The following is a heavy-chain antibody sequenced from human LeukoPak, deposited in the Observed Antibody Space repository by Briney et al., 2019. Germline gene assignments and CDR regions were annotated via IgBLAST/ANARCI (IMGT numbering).Heavy chain of an antibody. CDR1: GFTFSSYA. J-gene: IGHJ4*02. V-gene: IGHV3-30-3*01. CDR3: AREKEAAAAAFSY. D-gene: IGHD6-13*01. CDR2: ISYDGSNK. Sequence: GGSLRVSCAASGFTFSSYAMHWVRQAPGKGLEWVAVISYDGSNKYYADSVKGRFTISRDNSKNTLYLQMNSLRAEDTAVYYCAREKEAAAAAFSYWGQGTLVTVSS.